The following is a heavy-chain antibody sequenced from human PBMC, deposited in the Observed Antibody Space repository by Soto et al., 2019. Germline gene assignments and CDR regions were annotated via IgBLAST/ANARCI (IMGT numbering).Heavy chain of an antibody. D-gene: IGHD1-7*01. J-gene: IGHJ5*02. CDR3: ARDLNWKYGVEKWFDP. Sequence: QVQLQESGPGLVKPSQTLSLTCTVSGGSISSGGYYWTWIRQHPGKGLEWIGYIHNSGSTYSDPSLKSRVSTSIDTSKNQFSLRLSAVTAADTAVYYCARDLNWKYGVEKWFDPWGQGTLVTVSS. CDR1: GGSISSGGYY. V-gene: IGHV4-31*03. CDR2: IHNSGST.